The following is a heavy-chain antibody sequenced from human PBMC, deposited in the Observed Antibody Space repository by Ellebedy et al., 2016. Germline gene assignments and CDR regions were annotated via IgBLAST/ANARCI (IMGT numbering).Heavy chain of an antibody. CDR2: ISAYNGDT. V-gene: IGHV1-18*04. Sequence: ASVKVSCKASSYTFTNYGFSWVRQAPGRGLEWMGWISAYNGDTNYAQELQGRVTMTTDTSTSTAYMELRSLRSEDTAVYYCASPIPVAGTANYGMDVWGQGTTVTVSS. D-gene: IGHD6-19*01. CDR3: ASPIPVAGTANYGMDV. J-gene: IGHJ6*02. CDR1: SYTFTNYG.